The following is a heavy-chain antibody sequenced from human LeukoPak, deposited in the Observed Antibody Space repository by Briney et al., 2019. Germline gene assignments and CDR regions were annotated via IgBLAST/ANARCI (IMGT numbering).Heavy chain of an antibody. V-gene: IGHV3-7*01. CDR1: RFPFSNYW. Sequence: GGSLRLSCAASRFPFSNYWMTWVRQAPGKGLEWVANISQDGTEKVYVDSVKGRFTISRDNAKNSLYLQMNSLRAEDTAVYYCARDVSFGGVIVYFDYWGQGTLVTVSS. CDR3: ARDVSFGGVIVYFDY. CDR2: ISQDGTEK. D-gene: IGHD3-16*02. J-gene: IGHJ4*02.